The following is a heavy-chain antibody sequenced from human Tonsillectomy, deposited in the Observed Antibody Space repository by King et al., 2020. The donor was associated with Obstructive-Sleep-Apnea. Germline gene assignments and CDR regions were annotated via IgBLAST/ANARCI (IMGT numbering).Heavy chain of an antibody. CDR2: IYYSGAT. CDR1: VVSISSYY. J-gene: IGHJ4*02. D-gene: IGHD3-22*01. CDR3: ARDRLGLPIDY. Sequence: QLQESGPGLVKPSETLSLTCTVAVVSISSYYWSWILQPPGKGLEWIGYIYYSGATNDNPPLKSRVTISVDTSKNQCSLKLSSVTAADTAVYYCARDRLGLPIDYWGQGTLVTVSS. V-gene: IGHV4-59*01.